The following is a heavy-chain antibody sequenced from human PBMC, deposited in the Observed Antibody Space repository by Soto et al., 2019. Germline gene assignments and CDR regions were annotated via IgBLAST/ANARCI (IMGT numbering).Heavy chain of an antibody. V-gene: IGHV1-69*06. CDR1: GGTFNSDA. J-gene: IGHJ4*02. D-gene: IGHD2-21*02. CDR2: IIPMLETT. Sequence: QVRLVQSGAEVKKPGSSVKVSCKASGGTFNSDALTWVRQAPGQGLEWMGGIIPMLETTNYAQGFQGRITITADKSTSTVYMELSSLRSEDTAVYYCARKMVTETTLGYFDNWGQGTLVTVTS. CDR3: ARKMVTETTLGYFDN.